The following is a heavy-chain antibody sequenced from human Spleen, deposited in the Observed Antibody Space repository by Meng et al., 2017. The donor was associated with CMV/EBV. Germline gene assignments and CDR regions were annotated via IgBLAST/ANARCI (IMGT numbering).Heavy chain of an antibody. J-gene: IGHJ4*02. Sequence: SGGTFSSYCITWVRQAPGQGLEWMGGTIPIFGTTNFAQKFQGRVTITTDESASTLYMELSSLRSEDTAVYYCARGLGYSSGWKLFDYWGQGTLVTVSS. CDR3: ARGLGYSSGWKLFDY. CDR2: TIPIFGTT. V-gene: IGHV1-69*05. D-gene: IGHD6-19*01. CDR1: GGTFSSYC.